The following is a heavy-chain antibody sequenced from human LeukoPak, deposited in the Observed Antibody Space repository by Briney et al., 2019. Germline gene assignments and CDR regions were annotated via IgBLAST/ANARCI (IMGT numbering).Heavy chain of an antibody. Sequence: SGGSLRLSCAASGFTFSSYAMSWVRQAPGKGLEWVSAISGSGGSTYYADSVKGRFTISRDNSKNTLYLQMNSLRAEDTAVYYCAKLDDSSGYGGGDYWGQGTLVTVSS. CDR1: GFTFSSYA. V-gene: IGHV3-23*01. J-gene: IGHJ4*02. CDR3: AKLDDSSGYGGGDY. CDR2: ISGSGGST. D-gene: IGHD3-22*01.